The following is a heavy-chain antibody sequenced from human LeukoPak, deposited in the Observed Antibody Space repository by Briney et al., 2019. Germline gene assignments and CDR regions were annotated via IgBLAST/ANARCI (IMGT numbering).Heavy chain of an antibody. Sequence: GGSLRLSCAASGFTFSTFAMIWVRQPPGKGLEWVANIKQDGSEKDYVDSVRGRFTISRDTAKNSLYLQMNSLRAEDTAVYYCARIKSQGVVVPLLRSTYYFDYWGQGTLVTVSS. V-gene: IGHV3-7*01. D-gene: IGHD2-21*01. J-gene: IGHJ4*02. CDR2: IKQDGSEK. CDR1: GFTFSTFA. CDR3: ARIKSQGVVVPLLRSTYYFDY.